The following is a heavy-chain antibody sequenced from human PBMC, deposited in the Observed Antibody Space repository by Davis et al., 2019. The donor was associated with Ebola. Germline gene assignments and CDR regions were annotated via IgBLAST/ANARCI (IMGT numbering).Heavy chain of an antibody. J-gene: IGHJ4*02. D-gene: IGHD3-9*01. CDR1: GFTFSSYS. CDR3: ARDSGEYYDILTGPFDY. Sequence: GGSLRLSCAASGFTFSSYSMNWVRQAPGKGLEWVSYISSSSSTIYYADSVKGRFTISRDNAKNSLYLQMNSLRAEDTAVYYCARDSGEYYDILTGPFDYWGQGTLVTVSS. CDR2: ISSSSSTI. V-gene: IGHV3-48*01.